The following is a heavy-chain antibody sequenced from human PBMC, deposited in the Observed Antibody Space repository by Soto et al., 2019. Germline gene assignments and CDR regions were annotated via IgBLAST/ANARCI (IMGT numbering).Heavy chain of an antibody. D-gene: IGHD1-26*01. Sequence: GGSLRLSCAVSGFTFRDYNMGWMRQAPGKGLEWISYISYRAYYADSVKGRFAISRDNTKNSLYLQMNSLRVEDTALYYCARRIVGDTGHAMDVWGQGTTVTVAS. CDR3: ARRIVGDTGHAMDV. CDR1: GFTFRDYN. V-gene: IGHV3-11*01. CDR2: ISYRA. J-gene: IGHJ6*02.